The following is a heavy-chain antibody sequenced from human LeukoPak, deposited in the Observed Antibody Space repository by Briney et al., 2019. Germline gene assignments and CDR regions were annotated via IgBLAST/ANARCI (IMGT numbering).Heavy chain of an antibody. CDR1: GFTFNSYS. CDR3: ARASGDIVETATMGSY. V-gene: IGHV3-21*01. J-gene: IGHJ4*02. Sequence: GGSLRLSCAASGFTFNSYSMNWVRQAPGKGLEWVSSISSSSSSIYYADSVKGRFTISRDNAKNSLYLQMNSLGAEDTAVYYCARASGDIVETATMGSYWGQGTLVTVSS. CDR2: ISSSSSSI. D-gene: IGHD5-18*01.